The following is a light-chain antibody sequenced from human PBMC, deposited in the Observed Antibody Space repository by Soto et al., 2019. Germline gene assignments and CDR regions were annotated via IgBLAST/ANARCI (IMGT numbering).Light chain of an antibody. CDR2: AAS. CDR3: QQLNSYPPP. V-gene: IGKV1-9*01. CDR1: QGISSY. J-gene: IGKJ3*01. Sequence: DIQLTQSPSFLSASVGDRVTITCRASQGISSYLAWYQQKPGKAPKLLIYAASTLQSGVPSRFSGSGSGTEFTLTISSLQSEDFATYYCQQLNSYPPPFGPGTKVDIK.